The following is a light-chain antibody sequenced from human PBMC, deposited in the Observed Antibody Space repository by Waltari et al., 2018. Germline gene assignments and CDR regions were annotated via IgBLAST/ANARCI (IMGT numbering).Light chain of an antibody. CDR3: QQYGSSPTT. CDR1: QSVSRRY. CDR2: GAS. V-gene: IGKV3-20*01. J-gene: IGKJ1*01. Sequence: EIVLTQSPGTLSLSPGERATLSVRASQSVSRRYLAWYQQKPGQAPRLLIYGASIRATGIPDRFSGSGSGTDFTLTISRLEPEDFAVYYCQQYGSSPTTFGQGTKVEIK.